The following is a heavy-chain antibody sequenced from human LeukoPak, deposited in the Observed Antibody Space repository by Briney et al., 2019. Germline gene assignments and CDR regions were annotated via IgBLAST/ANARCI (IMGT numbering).Heavy chain of an antibody. CDR3: AKGGDYYESSGNNLEYFQH. J-gene: IGHJ1*01. V-gene: IGHV3-23*01. CDR1: GFTFSSHW. Sequence: GGSLRLSCAASGFTFSSHWMSWVRQAPGKGLEWVSVISGSGGSTNYAASVKGRFTISRDNSKNTLYVEMKSLRAEDTAVYYCAKGGDYYESSGNNLEYFQHWGQGTLVTVSS. CDR2: ISGSGGST. D-gene: IGHD3-22*01.